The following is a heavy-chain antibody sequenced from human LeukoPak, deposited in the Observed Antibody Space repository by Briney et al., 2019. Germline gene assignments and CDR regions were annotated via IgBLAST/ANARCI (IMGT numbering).Heavy chain of an antibody. CDR3: AKDYYDIFDY. CDR2: SSGSGGST. CDR1: GFTFSSYA. V-gene: IGHV3-23*01. J-gene: IGHJ4*02. Sequence: GGSVRLSCAASGFTFSSYAMSWVRQAPGKGLECLSASSGSGGSTYYANSVKGRFTISRDNSKNTQYLQMNSLRAEDTAVYYCAKDYYDIFDYWGQGTLVTVSS. D-gene: IGHD3-9*01.